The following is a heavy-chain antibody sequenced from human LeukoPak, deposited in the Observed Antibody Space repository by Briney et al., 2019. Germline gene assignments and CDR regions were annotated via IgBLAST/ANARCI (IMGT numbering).Heavy chain of an antibody. CDR2: ISDSGANT. CDR3: AKSMTLQWRGFFDL. CDR1: GVTFSTYA. J-gene: IGHJ2*01. V-gene: IGHV3-23*01. Sequence: GGSLRLSCAASGVTFSTYAMSWVRQAPGKGLERVSTISDSGANTYYADSVRGRFTISRDNSKNTLYLQKNSLRADDTAIYYCAKSMTLQWRGFFDLWGRGTHVTVSS. D-gene: IGHD6-19*01.